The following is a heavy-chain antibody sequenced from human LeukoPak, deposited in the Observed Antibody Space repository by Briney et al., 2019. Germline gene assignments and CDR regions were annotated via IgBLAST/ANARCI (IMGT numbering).Heavy chain of an antibody. V-gene: IGHV4-59*08. D-gene: IGHD1-26*01. CDR1: GDSINSCY. CDR2: IYHSGDS. Sequence: PSETLSLTCIVFGDSINSCYWSWIRQPPGKGLEWIAYIYHSGDSNYNPSLKSRVTISIDTSKNQLSLNLRSVTAADTAVYYCARHRGVSYYDAFDIWGQGTVVTVSS. J-gene: IGHJ3*02. CDR3: ARHRGVSYYDAFDI.